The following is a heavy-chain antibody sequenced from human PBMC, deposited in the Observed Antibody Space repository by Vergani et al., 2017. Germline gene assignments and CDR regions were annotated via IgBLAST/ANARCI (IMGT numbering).Heavy chain of an antibody. V-gene: IGHV1-69*02. Sequence: QVQLVQSGAEVKKPGSSVKVSCKASGATFRSNTISWVRQVPGQGLEWMGRIIPVLGKTKYAQDFQGRLTITAATSTSTAYMELTSLRSQDTAVYYCATPRLRFSYYYYYGMDVWGQGTTVTVSS. CDR1: GATFRSNT. D-gene: IGHD5-12*01. CDR2: IIPVLGKT. J-gene: IGHJ6*02. CDR3: ATPRLRFSYYYYYGMDV.